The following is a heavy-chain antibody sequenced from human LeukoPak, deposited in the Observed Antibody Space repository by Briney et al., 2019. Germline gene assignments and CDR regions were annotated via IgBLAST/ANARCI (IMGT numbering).Heavy chain of an antibody. V-gene: IGHV4-39*01. J-gene: IGHJ4*02. CDR1: GGSSSSSSYY. D-gene: IGHD5-18*01. Sequence: PSETLSLTCSVSGGSSSSSSYYWGWIRQPPGKGLEWIGSIYYSGSTFYNPSLKSRVIISVDTSKNQFSLKLSSVTAADTAVYYCARHIRGYSYGFDYWGQGTLVTVSS. CDR2: IYYSGST. CDR3: ARHIRGYSYGFDY.